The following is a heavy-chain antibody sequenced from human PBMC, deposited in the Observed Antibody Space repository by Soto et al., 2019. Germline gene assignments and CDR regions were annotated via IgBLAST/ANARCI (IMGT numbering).Heavy chain of an antibody. V-gene: IGHV3-23*01. CDR1: GFTFNSYA. D-gene: IGHD3-10*01. Sequence: PGGSLRFPYVASGFTFNSYALIWVRRGPGKGLEWVSAICGRGGSTYYADSGKGRFTIPRDNSKNPLYLQMNSLRAEDTAVYYWAKEGPSYYYGSGGYWGQGT. CDR2: ICGRGGST. J-gene: IGHJ4*02. CDR3: AKEGPSYYYGSGGY.